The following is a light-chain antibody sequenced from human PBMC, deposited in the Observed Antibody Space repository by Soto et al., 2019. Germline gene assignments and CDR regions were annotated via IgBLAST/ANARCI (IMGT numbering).Light chain of an antibody. V-gene: IGKV3-20*01. CDR2: GAS. J-gene: IGKJ1*01. CDR1: QSVSSSY. Sequence: EIVLTQSPGTLSLSPGERATLSCRASQSVSSSYLAWYQQKPGQAPRLLIYGASSRATGIPDRFSGSGSGTDFTLTISRLEPEDFTVYYCQPYSSSPLTFGQGTRVEIK. CDR3: QPYSSSPLT.